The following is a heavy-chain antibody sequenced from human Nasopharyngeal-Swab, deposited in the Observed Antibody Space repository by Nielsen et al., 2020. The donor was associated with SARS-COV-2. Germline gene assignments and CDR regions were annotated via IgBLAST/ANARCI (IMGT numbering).Heavy chain of an antibody. D-gene: IGHD3-22*01. V-gene: IGHV3-33*01. CDR3: ARDYTLYYYDSSGPFDP. CDR1: GFTFSSYG. CDR2: IWYDGSNK. Sequence: GGSLRLSCAASGFTFSSYGMHWVRQAPGKGLEWVAAIWYDGSNKYYADSVKGRFTISRDNSKNTLYLQMNSLRAEDTAVYYCARDYTLYYYDSSGPFDPWGQGTLVTVSS. J-gene: IGHJ5*02.